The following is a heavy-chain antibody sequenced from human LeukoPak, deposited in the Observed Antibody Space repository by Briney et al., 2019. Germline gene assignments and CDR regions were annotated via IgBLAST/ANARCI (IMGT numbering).Heavy chain of an antibody. CDR2: INPNSGGT. CDR3: ARGRAGTTSWFDP. J-gene: IGHJ5*02. V-gene: IGHV1-2*02. CDR1: GYTFTGYY. D-gene: IGHD6-19*01. Sequence: ASVKVSCKASGYTFTGYYIHWVRPAPGQGLEWMGWINPNSGGTNYAQKFQGRVTVTRDTSINTAYMELSRLRSDDTAVYYCARGRAGTTSWFDPWGQGTLVTVSS.